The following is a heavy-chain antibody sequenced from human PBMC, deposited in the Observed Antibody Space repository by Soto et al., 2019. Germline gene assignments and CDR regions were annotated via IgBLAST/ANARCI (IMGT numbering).Heavy chain of an antibody. CDR1: GFTFSSYA. V-gene: IGHV3-23*01. J-gene: IGHJ4*02. CDR3: AKRGGAGDYFDY. D-gene: IGHD3-10*01. Sequence: EVQLLESGGGLVQPGGSLRLSCAASGFTFSSYAMSWVRQAPGKGLEWVSAISGSGGSTYYADSVKGRFTISRDNSKNTLYLKRNGLRAEDTAVYYGAKRGGAGDYFDYWGQGTLVTVSS. CDR2: ISGSGGST.